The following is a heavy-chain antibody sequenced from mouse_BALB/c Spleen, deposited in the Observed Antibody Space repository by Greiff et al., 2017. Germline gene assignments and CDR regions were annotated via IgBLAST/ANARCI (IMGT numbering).Heavy chain of an antibody. V-gene: IGHV3-6*02. J-gene: IGHJ4*01. Sequence: EVKLMESGPGLVKPSQSLSLTCSVTGYSITSGYYWNWIRQFPGNKLEWMGYISYDGSNNYNPSLKNRISITRDTSKNQFFLKLNSVTTEDTATYYCARGDYRYERAYAMDYWGQGTSVTVSS. CDR3: ARGDYRYERAYAMDY. CDR1: GYSITSGYY. D-gene: IGHD2-14*01. CDR2: ISYDGSN.